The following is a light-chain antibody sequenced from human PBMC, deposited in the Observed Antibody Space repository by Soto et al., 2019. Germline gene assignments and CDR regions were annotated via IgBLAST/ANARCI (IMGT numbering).Light chain of an antibody. CDR2: RTS. V-gene: IGKV3-20*01. J-gene: IGKJ4*01. CDR3: QQFDGSSRALI. CDR1: QSVSNNY. Sequence: EILLTQSPGSLSLSPGERATLTWRASQSVSNNYLAWYQQKPGQAPRLLIYRTSTRSTGIPERFSGSGSGTDFTRTISRLEPEDFAVYFCQQFDGSSRALIFGGGTKVDIK.